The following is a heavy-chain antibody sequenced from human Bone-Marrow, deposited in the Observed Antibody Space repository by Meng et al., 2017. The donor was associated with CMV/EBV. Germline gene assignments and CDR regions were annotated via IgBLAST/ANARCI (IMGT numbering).Heavy chain of an antibody. CDR2: INPSGGTT. CDR3: ARDRGGYSGTYLYAFDI. CDR1: GYTFTGYY. V-gene: IGHV1-46*01. Sequence: ASVKVSCKASGYTFTGYYIHWVRQAPGQGLEWMGIINPSGGTTSYAQKFQGRVTMTRDTSTSTVYMELSSLRSEDTAVYYCARDRGGYSGTYLYAFDIWGQGTMVTVSS. J-gene: IGHJ3*02. D-gene: IGHD1-26*01.